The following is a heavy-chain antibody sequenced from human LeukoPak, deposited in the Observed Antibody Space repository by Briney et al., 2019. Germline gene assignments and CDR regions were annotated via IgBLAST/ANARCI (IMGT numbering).Heavy chain of an antibody. CDR3: ARVIPLWLFDY. CDR2: INHSGST. V-gene: IGHV4-34*01. J-gene: IGHJ4*02. D-gene: IGHD5-18*01. Sequence: SETLSLTCAVYGGSFSGYYWSWIRQPPGKGLEWIGEINHSGSTNYNPSLKSRVTISVDTSKNQFSLKLSSVTAADTAVYYCARVIPLWLFDYWGQGTLVTVSS. CDR1: GGSFSGYY.